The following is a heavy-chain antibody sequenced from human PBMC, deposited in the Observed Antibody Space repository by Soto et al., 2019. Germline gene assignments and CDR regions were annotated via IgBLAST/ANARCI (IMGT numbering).Heavy chain of an antibody. CDR2: INPNSGGT. CDR3: ARDPASSSGYFNWFER. CDR1: GYTFTGYY. D-gene: IGHD3-22*01. J-gene: IGHJ5*02. V-gene: IGHV1-2*02. Sequence: ASVNVSCKASGYTFTGYYMPWVRQAPGQGLEWMGWINPNSGGTNYAQKFQGRVTMTRDTSISTAYMELSRLRSDDTAVYYCARDPASSSGYFNWFERWGQGTMVSVSS.